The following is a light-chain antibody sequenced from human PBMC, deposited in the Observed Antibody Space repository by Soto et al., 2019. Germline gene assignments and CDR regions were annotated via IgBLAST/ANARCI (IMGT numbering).Light chain of an antibody. J-gene: IGKJ4*01. V-gene: IGKV1-27*01. CDR1: QGIKNY. CDR2: SAS. CDR3: RRYYNAPFT. Sequence: DIQVTQYPSSLSASVGDRVTITCRASQGIKNYLVWYQQKPGEIPNLLIYSASTLESGSPPRFSGSGSGTAVTLTINNLQPEDVATYCCRRYYNAPFTFGGGTKVEIK.